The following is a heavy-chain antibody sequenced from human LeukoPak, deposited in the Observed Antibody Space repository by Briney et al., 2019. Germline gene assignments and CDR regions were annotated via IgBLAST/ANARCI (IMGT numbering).Heavy chain of an antibody. CDR3: ARDERTAAAGTSYAFDI. Sequence: LTGGSLRLSCAASGFTFSSYWMSWVRQAPGKGLEWVANIKQDGSEKYYVDSVKGRFTISRDNAKNSLYLQMNSLRAEDTAVYYCARDERTAAAGTSYAFDIWGQGTMVTVSS. CDR2: IKQDGSEK. J-gene: IGHJ3*02. V-gene: IGHV3-7*01. CDR1: GFTFSSYW. D-gene: IGHD6-13*01.